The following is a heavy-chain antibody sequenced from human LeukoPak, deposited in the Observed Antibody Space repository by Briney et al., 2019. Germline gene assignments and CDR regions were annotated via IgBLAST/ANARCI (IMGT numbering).Heavy chain of an antibody. CDR2: INHSGTT. CDR1: GGSFSGYY. V-gene: IGHV4-34*01. Sequence: SETLSLTCAVYGGSFSGYYWSWIRQPPGKGRGWIGEINHSGTTNYNPSLKSRVTISVDTSNNQFSLKLSSVTAADTAVYYCARVEVRRYCSSTSCLNWFDPWGQGTLVTVSS. D-gene: IGHD2-2*01. J-gene: IGHJ5*02. CDR3: ARVEVRRYCSSTSCLNWFDP.